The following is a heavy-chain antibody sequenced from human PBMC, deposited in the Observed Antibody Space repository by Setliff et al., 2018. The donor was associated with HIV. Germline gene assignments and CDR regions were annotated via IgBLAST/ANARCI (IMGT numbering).Heavy chain of an antibody. CDR2: MSYDGGHE. J-gene: IGHJ4*02. CDR3: AKDAKGSIDY. D-gene: IGHD1-26*01. Sequence: GGSLRLSCVGSGFTFSDYVMYWVRQAPGKGLEWVTVMSYDGGHESYAASVKGRFTISRDNSKNTLYLQMTSLTPEDTATYYCAKDAKGSIDYWGQGTLVTVSS. CDR1: GFTFSDYV. V-gene: IGHV3-30*18.